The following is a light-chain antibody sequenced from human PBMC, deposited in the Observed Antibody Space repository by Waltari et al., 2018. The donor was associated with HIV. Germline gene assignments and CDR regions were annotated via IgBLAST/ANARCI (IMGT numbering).Light chain of an antibody. J-gene: IGKJ5*01. V-gene: IGKV3-11*01. Sequence: EIVLTQSPATLSLSPGQRATLSSRASQRIGSYLAWSQQTPGQAPRLLIFDACNKATGTPARFSGRGSGTDLTLTISSLEAVDFAVYYCQQRTPVAFGQGTRLEIK. CDR3: QQRTPVA. CDR2: DAC. CDR1: QRIGSY.